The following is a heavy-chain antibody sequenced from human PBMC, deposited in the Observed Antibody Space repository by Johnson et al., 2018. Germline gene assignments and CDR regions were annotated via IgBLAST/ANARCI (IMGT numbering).Heavy chain of an antibody. CDR1: GYSFTSYW. CDR3: STAPTTGTTDDAFDI. Sequence: VQLVQSGAEVKKPGESLKISCKGSGYSFTSYWIGWVRQMPGKGLEWMGIIYPGDSDTRYSPSFQGQVTISADKSISTAYLQWSSLKASDTAMYYCSTAPTTGTTDDAFDIWGQGTMVTVSS. J-gene: IGHJ3*02. D-gene: IGHD1-1*01. CDR2: IYPGDSDT. V-gene: IGHV5-51*01.